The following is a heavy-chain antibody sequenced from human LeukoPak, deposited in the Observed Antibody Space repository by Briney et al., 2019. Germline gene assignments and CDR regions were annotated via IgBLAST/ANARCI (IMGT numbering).Heavy chain of an antibody. D-gene: IGHD1-26*01. J-gene: IGHJ4*02. V-gene: IGHV3-23*01. Sequence: GGSLRLSCAASGFEFHIYAMSWVRQAPGKGLEWVSGTNDNGDNTNHADSVKGRFTISRDNSKNTLYLQMNSLRADDTAIYYCAKDRHGIVGLTPFEYWGQGTRVTVSS. CDR2: TNDNGDNT. CDR1: GFEFHIYA. CDR3: AKDRHGIVGLTPFEY.